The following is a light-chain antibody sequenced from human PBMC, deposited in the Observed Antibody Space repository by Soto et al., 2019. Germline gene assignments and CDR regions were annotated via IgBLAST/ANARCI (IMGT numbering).Light chain of an antibody. CDR3: QQYGSSPWT. CDR1: LSVSSSY. J-gene: IGKJ1*01. V-gene: IGKV3-20*01. CDR2: GAS. Sequence: EMVMTQSPATLSLSPGERATLSCRASLSVSSSYLAWYQQKPGQAPRLLIYGASSRATGIPGRFSGSGSGTDFTLTISRLEPEDFAVYYCQQYGSSPWTFGQGTKVDIK.